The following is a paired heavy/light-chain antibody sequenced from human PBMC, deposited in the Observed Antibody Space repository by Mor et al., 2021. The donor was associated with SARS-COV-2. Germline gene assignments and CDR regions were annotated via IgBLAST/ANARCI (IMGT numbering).Heavy chain of an antibody. CDR1: GGSISSYY. D-gene: IGHD2-15*01. J-gene: IGHJ4*02. CDR2: IYYTGRT. V-gene: IGHV4-59*08. Sequence: QVQLQESGPGLVKPSETLSLTCTVSGGSISSYYWSWIRQPPGKGLEWIGHIYYTGRTTYNPSLKSRITISVDTSKNQFSLRLSSVTAADTAVYYCVRHHGSGSRWYGLGDFWGQGTLVTVSS. CDR3: VRHHGSGSRWYGLGDF.
Light chain of an antibody. CDR2: TIS. CDR3: TQATQIPYT. V-gene: IGKV2-24*01. Sequence: DIVLTQTPLSSPVTLGQPASISCRSSQSLVHSDGNTYLTWLQQRPGQPPRVLFYTISHRFSGVPDRFSGSGAGTDFTLEISRVEAEDVGVYYCTQATQIPYTFGQGTKLEIK. J-gene: IGKJ2*01. CDR1: QSLVHSDGNTY.